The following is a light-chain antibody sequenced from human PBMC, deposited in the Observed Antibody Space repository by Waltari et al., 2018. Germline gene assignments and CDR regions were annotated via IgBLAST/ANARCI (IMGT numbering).Light chain of an antibody. CDR3: MQSLQTPRLT. CDR1: QSLLHNNGYNY. V-gene: IGKV2-28*01. CDR2: LGS. Sequence: DIVMTQSPLSLPVTPGEPASISCRSSQSLLHNNGYNYLEWYLQRPGQSPQLLIYLGSNRASWVPYRFSGSGSGTDFTLKISRVEAEDVGVYYCMQSLQTPRLTFGGGTKVEIK. J-gene: IGKJ4*01.